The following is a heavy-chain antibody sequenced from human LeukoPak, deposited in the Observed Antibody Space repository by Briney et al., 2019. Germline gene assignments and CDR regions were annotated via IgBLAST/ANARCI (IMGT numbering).Heavy chain of an antibody. V-gene: IGHV3-48*01. CDR2: ISSSSSTI. CDR1: GFTFSSYS. CDR3: AREYYDSSGHNS. D-gene: IGHD3-22*01. Sequence: GGSLRLSCAASGFTFSSYSMNWVRQAPGKGLEWVSYISSSSSTIYYADSVKGRFTISIDNAKNSLYLQMNSLRAEDTAVYYCAREYYDSSGHNSWGQGTLVTVSS. J-gene: IGHJ4*02.